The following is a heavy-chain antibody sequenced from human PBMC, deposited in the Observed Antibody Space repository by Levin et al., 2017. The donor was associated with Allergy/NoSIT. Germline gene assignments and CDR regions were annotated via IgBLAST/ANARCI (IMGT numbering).Heavy chain of an antibody. CDR1: GFTFDDYA. D-gene: IGHD6-19*01. J-gene: IGHJ6*02. CDR3: AKDTSRIAVAGTNYYYYYGMDV. V-gene: IGHV3-9*01. CDR2: ISWNSGSI. Sequence: SLKISCAASGFTFDDYAMHWVRQAPGKGLEWVSGISWNSGSIGYADSVKGRFTISRDNAKNSLYLQMNSLRAEDTALYYCAKDTSRIAVAGTNYYYYYGMDVWGQGTTVTVSS.